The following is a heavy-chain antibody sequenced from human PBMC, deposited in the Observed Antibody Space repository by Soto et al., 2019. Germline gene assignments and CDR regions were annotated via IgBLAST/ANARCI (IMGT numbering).Heavy chain of an antibody. CDR1: GYTFTSYH. CDR2: ISAYNTNT. J-gene: IGHJ4*02. CDR3: ARDTPPTDY. Sequence: QVQLVQSGAEVKKPGASVKVSCKTSGYTFTSYHISWVRQAPGQGIEWMGWISAYNTNTTYAQKLQSRATMTTDTLTSTAYMELRSLRSDDTAVYYSARDTPPTDYWGQGTLVTVSS. V-gene: IGHV1-18*01.